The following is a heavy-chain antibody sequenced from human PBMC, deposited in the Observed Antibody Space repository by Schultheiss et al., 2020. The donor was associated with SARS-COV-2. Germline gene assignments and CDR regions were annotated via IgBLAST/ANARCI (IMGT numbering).Heavy chain of an antibody. CDR1: GFSFSSYA. V-gene: IGHV3-64*02. Sequence: GESLKISCVASGFSFSSYAMYWVRQAPGKGLEYVSAIISNGGSTFYADSVKGRFTISRDNSKNTLYLQMNSLRAEDTAIYYCAKAPRRFAPYDHFDSWGQGTLVTVSS. CDR3: AKAPRRFAPYDHFDS. CDR2: IISNGGST. J-gene: IGHJ4*02. D-gene: IGHD5-12*01.